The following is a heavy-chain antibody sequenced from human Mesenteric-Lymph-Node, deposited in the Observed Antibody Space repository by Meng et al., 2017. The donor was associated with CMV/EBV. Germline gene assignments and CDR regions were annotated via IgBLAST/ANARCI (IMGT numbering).Heavy chain of an antibody. CDR2: ISSSSSTI. CDR1: GFTFSSYS. V-gene: IGHV3-48*04. Sequence: GESLKISCAASGFTFSSYSMNWVRQAPGKGLEWVSYISSSSSTIYYADSVKGRFTISRDNAKNSLYLQMNSLRAEDTAVYYCARDGITGTTIFYYYYGMDVWGQGTTVTVSS. D-gene: IGHD1-7*01. CDR3: ARDGITGTTIFYYYYGMDV. J-gene: IGHJ6*02.